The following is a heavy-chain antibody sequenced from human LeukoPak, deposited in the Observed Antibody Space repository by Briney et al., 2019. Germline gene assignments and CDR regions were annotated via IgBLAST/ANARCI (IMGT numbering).Heavy chain of an antibody. J-gene: IGHJ4*02. CDR1: GFTFDDYG. CDR2: INWNGGKT. CDR3: ARGHFHGGKYYDSSGTPAILDY. Sequence: GGSLRLSCAASGFTFDDYGMSWVRQVPGKGLEWVSGINWNGGKTGYADSVKGRFSISRDNAKNSLYLQMNSLRAEDTAVYYCARGHFHGGKYYDSSGTPAILDYWGQGTLVTVSS. D-gene: IGHD3-22*01. V-gene: IGHV3-20*04.